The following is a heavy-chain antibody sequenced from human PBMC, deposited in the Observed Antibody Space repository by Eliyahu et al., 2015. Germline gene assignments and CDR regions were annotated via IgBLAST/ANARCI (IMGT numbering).Heavy chain of an antibody. D-gene: IGHD3-22*01. CDR2: IVPVFGTA. J-gene: IGHJ5*02. CDR3: ALEGGSSGPRWFDP. CDR1: GGTXASYT. V-gene: IGHV1-69*01. Sequence: QVQLVQSGAEVKRPGSSVRVSCXASGGTXASYTISWVRQAPGQRFEWXGGIVPVFGTANYAXKFQGRVTITADEPTNTAYLELRSLRSEDTAVYYCALEGGSSGPRWFDPWGQGTLVTVSS.